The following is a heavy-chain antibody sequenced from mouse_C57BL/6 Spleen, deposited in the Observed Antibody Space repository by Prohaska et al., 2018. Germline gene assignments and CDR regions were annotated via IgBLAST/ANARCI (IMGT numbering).Heavy chain of an antibody. CDR2: IYPGNGDT. CDR3: ARRNGSSAWFAY. CDR1: GYTFTSYN. V-gene: IGHV1-12*01. Sequence: AYLQQSGAALVRPGASVKMSCKASGYTFTSYNMHWTKQTPRQSLEWIGAIYPGNGDTSYTQKFKGKATLTVDKSSSTAYMQLSSLTSEDSAVYFCARRNGSSAWFAYWGQGTLVTVYA. D-gene: IGHD1-1*01. J-gene: IGHJ3*01.